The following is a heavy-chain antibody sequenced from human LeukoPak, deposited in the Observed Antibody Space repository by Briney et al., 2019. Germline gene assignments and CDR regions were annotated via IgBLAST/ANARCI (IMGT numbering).Heavy chain of an antibody. D-gene: IGHD4-17*01. V-gene: IGHV3-23*01. CDR1: GFTFSTYA. CDR3: AKSSLVTTPLYYFDY. Sequence: GGSLRLSWAASGFTFSTYAMSWVRKAPGKGLEWVSVIGGSGGSTYYADSVKGRFTISRDNSKNTLYLQMNSLRAEDTAVYYCAKSSLVTTPLYYFDYWGQGTLVTVSS. CDR2: IGGSGGST. J-gene: IGHJ4*02.